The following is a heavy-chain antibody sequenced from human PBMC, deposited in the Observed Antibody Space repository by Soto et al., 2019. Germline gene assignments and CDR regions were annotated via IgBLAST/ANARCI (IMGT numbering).Heavy chain of an antibody. CDR1: GDSVSANNAA. Sequence: SQTLSLTCAISGDSVSANNAAWNWIRQSPSRGLEWLGRTYYRSKWNYDYAESVKSRLTITPDTSNNQFSLQLNSVTPEDAAVYYCVRQPLANLALYGMDVWGQGTTGTVS. D-gene: IGHD6-6*01. V-gene: IGHV6-1*01. CDR2: TYYRSKWNY. CDR3: VRQPLANLALYGMDV. J-gene: IGHJ6*02.